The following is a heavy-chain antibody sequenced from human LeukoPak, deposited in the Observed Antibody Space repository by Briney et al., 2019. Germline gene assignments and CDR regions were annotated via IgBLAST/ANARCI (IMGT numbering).Heavy chain of an antibody. V-gene: IGHV4-38-2*02. CDR3: ATHLHGPYDYYMDV. CDR1: GYSISSGYY. J-gene: IGHJ6*03. Sequence: SETLSLTCTVSGYSISSGYYWGWIRQPPGKGLEWIGSIYYSGSTYYNPSLKSRVTISVDTSKNQFSLKLSSVTAADTAVYYCATHLHGPYDYYMDVWGKGTTVTVSS. CDR2: IYYSGST.